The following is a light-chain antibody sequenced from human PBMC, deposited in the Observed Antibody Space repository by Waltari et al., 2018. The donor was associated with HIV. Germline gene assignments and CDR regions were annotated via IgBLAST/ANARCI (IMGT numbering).Light chain of an antibody. J-gene: IGLJ2*01. CDR2: ENN. Sequence: QSVLTQPPSVSAAPGQKVTISCSGSSSNLGNNFVSWYQQLPGTDPKLLIYENNYRPSGIPDRFSGSKSVTSATLDISGLQTGDEATYFCETWDSSLSVVVFGGGTKLTVL. V-gene: IGLV1-51*02. CDR1: SSNLGNNF. CDR3: ETWDSSLSVVV.